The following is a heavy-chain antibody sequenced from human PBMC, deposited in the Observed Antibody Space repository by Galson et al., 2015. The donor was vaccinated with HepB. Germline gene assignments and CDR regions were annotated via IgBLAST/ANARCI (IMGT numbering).Heavy chain of an antibody. CDR2: ISGSGGST. J-gene: IGHJ6*02. D-gene: IGHD6-19*01. V-gene: IGHV3-23*01. CDR3: AKDSSGWFAYGMDV. CDR1: GFTFSSYA. Sequence: SLRLSCAASGFTFSSYAMSWVRQAPGKGLEWVSAISGSGGSTYYADSVKGRFTISRDNSKNTLYLQMNSLRAEDTAVYYCAKDSSGWFAYGMDVWGQGTTVTVSS.